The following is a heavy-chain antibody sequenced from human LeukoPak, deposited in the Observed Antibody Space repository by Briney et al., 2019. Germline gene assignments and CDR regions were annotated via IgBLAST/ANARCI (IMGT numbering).Heavy chain of an antibody. Sequence: ASVKVSCKASGYTFTGYYMHWVRQAPGQGLEWMGWINPNSGGTNYAQKFQGRVTMTRDTSISTAYMELSRLRSDDTAVYYCARERSASDIVVRLSLDFDYWGQGTLVTVSS. J-gene: IGHJ4*02. CDR3: ARERSASDIVVRLSLDFDY. CDR1: GYTFTGYY. CDR2: INPNSGGT. D-gene: IGHD2-15*01. V-gene: IGHV1-2*02.